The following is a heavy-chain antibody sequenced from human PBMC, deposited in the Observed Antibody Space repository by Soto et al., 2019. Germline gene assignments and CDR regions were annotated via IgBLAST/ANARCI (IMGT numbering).Heavy chain of an antibody. Sequence: GGSLRLSCAASGFTFSSYWMHWVRQAPGKGLVWVSRINGDGSSTSYADSVKGRFTISRDNAKNTLYLQMNSLRAEDTAVYYCAHIPYNNYVVDYWGQGTLVTVSS. CDR2: INGDGSST. D-gene: IGHD4-4*01. CDR3: AHIPYNNYVVDY. CDR1: GFTFSSYW. J-gene: IGHJ4*02. V-gene: IGHV3-74*01.